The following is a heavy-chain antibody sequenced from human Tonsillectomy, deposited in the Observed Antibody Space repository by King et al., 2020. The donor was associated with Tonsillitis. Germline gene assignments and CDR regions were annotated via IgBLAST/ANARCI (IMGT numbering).Heavy chain of an antibody. CDR1: GDSFTSYG. D-gene: IGHD4-17*01. CDR2: ISVYNGNT. Sequence: VQLVQSGAEVKKTGASVKVSCKASGDSFTSYGINWVRQAPGQGLEWMGWISVYNGNTNYAQKLRGRVTMTKDTSTNTAYMELRSLRSDDTAVYYCARDLEYSDHAGSDYWGQGTLVTVSS. V-gene: IGHV1-18*01. CDR3: ARDLEYSDHAGSDY. J-gene: IGHJ4*02.